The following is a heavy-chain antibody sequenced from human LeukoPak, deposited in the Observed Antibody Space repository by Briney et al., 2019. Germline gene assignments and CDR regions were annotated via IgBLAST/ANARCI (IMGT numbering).Heavy chain of an antibody. Sequence: GGSLRLSCAASGFTVSNNYMSWVRQAPGKGLEWVSSITDGGSYIYYADSVKGRFTISRDNAKNSLYLQMNSLRAEDTAVYYCAKEYNGYNGVFDYWGQGTLVTVSS. CDR3: AKEYNGYNGVFDY. CDR1: GFTVSNNY. D-gene: IGHD5-24*01. V-gene: IGHV3-21*01. CDR2: ITDGGSYI. J-gene: IGHJ4*02.